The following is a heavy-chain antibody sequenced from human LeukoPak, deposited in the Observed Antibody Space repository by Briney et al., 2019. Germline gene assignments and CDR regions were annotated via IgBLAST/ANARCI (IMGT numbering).Heavy chain of an antibody. D-gene: IGHD3-22*01. CDR2: ISSTSNYI. Sequence: GGSLRLSCAASGFTFSDYSMNWVRQAPGKGLEWVSSISSTSNYINYADSVKGRFTISRDNSKNTLYLQMSSLRAEDTAVYYCASTTYYYDSSVGGAFDIWGQGTMVTVSS. V-gene: IGHV3-21*01. J-gene: IGHJ3*02. CDR1: GFTFSDYS. CDR3: ASTTYYYDSSVGGAFDI.